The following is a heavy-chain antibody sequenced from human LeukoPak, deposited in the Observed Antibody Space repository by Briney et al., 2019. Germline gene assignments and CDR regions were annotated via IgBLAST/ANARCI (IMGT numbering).Heavy chain of an antibody. D-gene: IGHD3-10*01. V-gene: IGHV1-2*02. CDR2: INPNSGGT. CDR1: GYTFTGYY. CDR3: ARGNYGSGSSYDY. Sequence: ASVTVSCKASGYTFTGYYMHWVRQAPGQGVEGMGWINPNSGGTNYAQKFQGRVTMTRDTSISTAYMELSRLRSDDTAVYYCARGNYGSGSSYDYWGQGTLVTVSS. J-gene: IGHJ4*02.